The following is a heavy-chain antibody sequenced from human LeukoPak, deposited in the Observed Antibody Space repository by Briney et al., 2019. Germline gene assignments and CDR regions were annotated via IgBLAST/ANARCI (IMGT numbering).Heavy chain of an antibody. V-gene: IGHV3-48*01. Sequence: PGGSLRLSCAASGFTFSSYSMNWVRQAPGKGLEWVSYIRSSSSTIYYADSVKGRFTISRDNAKNSLYLQMNSLRAEDTAVYYCARGYSYGYIYYFDYWGQGTLVTVSS. D-gene: IGHD5-18*01. CDR3: ARGYSYGYIYYFDY. J-gene: IGHJ4*02. CDR2: IRSSSSTI. CDR1: GFTFSSYS.